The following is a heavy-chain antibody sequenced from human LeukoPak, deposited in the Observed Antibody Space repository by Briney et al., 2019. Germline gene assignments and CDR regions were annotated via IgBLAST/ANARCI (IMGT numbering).Heavy chain of an antibody. D-gene: IGHD3-16*01. J-gene: IGHJ3*02. CDR2: IYYSGIT. CDR1: GGSVSSYY. Sequence: SQTLSLTCTVSGGSVSSYYWSWIRQPPGKGLEWIGYIYYSGITNYNPSLKSRVTISVDTSKNQFSLKLSSVTAADAAVYYCARVGGVPLGAFDIWGQGTMVTVSS. CDR3: ARVGGVPLGAFDI. V-gene: IGHV4-59*02.